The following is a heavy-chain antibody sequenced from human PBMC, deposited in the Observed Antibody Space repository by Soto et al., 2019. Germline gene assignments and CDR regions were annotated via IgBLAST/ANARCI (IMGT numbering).Heavy chain of an antibody. D-gene: IGHD3-10*01. J-gene: IGHJ3*02. CDR1: GGSISSSSYY. CDR2: IYYSGST. Sequence: QLQLQESGPGLVKPSETLSLTCTVSGGSISSSSYYWGWIRQPPGKGLEWIGSIYYSGSTYYNPSLNSRVTISVDTSKNQFSLKLSSVTAADTAVYYCARPGVRGVPAPFDAFDIWGQGTMVTVSS. CDR3: ARPGVRGVPAPFDAFDI. V-gene: IGHV4-39*01.